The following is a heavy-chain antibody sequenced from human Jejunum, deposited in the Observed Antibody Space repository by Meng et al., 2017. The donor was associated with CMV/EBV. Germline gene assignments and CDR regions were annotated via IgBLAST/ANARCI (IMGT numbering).Heavy chain of an antibody. V-gene: IGHV3-23*01. J-gene: IGHJ4*02. CDR2: IVRKGDVI. D-gene: IGHD3-10*01. Sequence: TASGFTVSNYGMGWVRQAPGKGLEYVSDIVRKGDVIEYVASVKGRFTISRDNSKNTLYLQMNSLRAEDTAVYYCVKWLAEQSVVDNWGQGTLVTVSS. CDR3: VKWLAEQSVVDN. CDR1: GFTVSNYG.